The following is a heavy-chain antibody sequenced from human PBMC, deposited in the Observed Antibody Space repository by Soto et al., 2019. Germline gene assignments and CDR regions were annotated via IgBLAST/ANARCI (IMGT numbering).Heavy chain of an antibody. CDR1: GGSIISSGYY. CDR3: ARLLHSYGHTWLGP. Sequence: QLQLQESGPGLVKPSETLSLTCTVSGGSIISSGYYWGWIRQPPGKGLEWIGSIYYTGSTFYIPSLKSQITISVDPSKTRIPLKLSSVPPAATAVYYCARLLHSYGHTWLGPGGQGSLVTVSS. CDR2: IYYTGST. D-gene: IGHD5-18*01. V-gene: IGHV4-39*01. J-gene: IGHJ5*01.